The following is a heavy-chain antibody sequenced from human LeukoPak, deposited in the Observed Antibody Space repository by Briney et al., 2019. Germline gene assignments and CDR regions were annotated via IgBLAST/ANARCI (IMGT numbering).Heavy chain of an antibody. V-gene: IGHV5-51*01. CDR2: IYPGDSDT. CDR1: GYSFTNYW. J-gene: IGHJ3*02. Sequence: GESLKISCKGPGYSFTNYWIGWVRQMPGKGLEWMGIIYPGDSDTRYSPSFQGQVTISADKSISTAYLQWSSLKASDTAMYYCARQKWYSSGWYGGFDMWGQGTMVTVSS. D-gene: IGHD6-19*01. CDR3: ARQKWYSSGWYGGFDM.